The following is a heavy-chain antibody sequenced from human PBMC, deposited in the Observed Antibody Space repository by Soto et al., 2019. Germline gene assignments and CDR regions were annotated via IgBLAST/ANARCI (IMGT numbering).Heavy chain of an antibody. D-gene: IGHD3-10*01. CDR1: GFSLSTTGVG. J-gene: IGHJ4*02. Sequence: QITLKESDPTLVKPTQTLTLTCTFSGFSLSTTGVGVNWIRQPPGKALEWLALIYWDDDKRYSPSLQSRLTITKDTSKNQVVLTMTNIDPVDTATYYCAHSIETSMALDYWGQGTLVTVSS. CDR2: IYWDDDK. V-gene: IGHV2-5*02. CDR3: AHSIETSMALDY.